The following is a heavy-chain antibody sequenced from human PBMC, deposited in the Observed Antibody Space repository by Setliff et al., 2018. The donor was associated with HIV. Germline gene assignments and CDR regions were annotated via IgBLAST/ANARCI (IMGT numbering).Heavy chain of an antibody. V-gene: IGHV4-4*09. D-gene: IGHD3-22*01. CDR2: IYTSGST. J-gene: IGHJ4*02. Sequence: SETLSLTCTVSGGSISSYYWSWIRQPPGKGLEWIGYIYTSGSTNYNPSLKSRVTISVDTSKNQSSLKLSSVTAADTAVYYCARGLSFYDPGGFDYWGQGTLGTVS. CDR3: ARGLSFYDPGGFDY. CDR1: GGSISSYY.